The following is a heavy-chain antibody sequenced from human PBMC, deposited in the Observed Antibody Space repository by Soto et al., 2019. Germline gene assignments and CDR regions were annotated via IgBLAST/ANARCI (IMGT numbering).Heavy chain of an antibody. Sequence: GASVKVSCKSSGFSFISYAIHLVRQAPGQRLEWXGWXXVXXGXTXXXQXXXGRVTITRDTSASTAYMELNGLTSDDTAIYYCARERDDWSGYSFDFWGQGTLVTVSS. J-gene: IGHJ4*02. CDR1: GFSFISYA. CDR3: ARERDDWSGYSFDF. D-gene: IGHD3-3*01. CDR2: XXVXXGXT. V-gene: IGHV1-3*01.